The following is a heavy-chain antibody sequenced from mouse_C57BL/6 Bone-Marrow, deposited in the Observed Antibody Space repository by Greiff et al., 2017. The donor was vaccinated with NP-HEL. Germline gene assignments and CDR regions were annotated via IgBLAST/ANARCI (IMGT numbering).Heavy chain of an antibody. Sequence: EVHLVESGGDLVKPGGSLKLSCAASGFTFSSYGMSWVRQTPDKRLEWVATISSGGSYTYYPDSVKGRFTISRDNAKNTLYLQMSSLKSEDTAMYYCARHNGTSLFDYWGQGTTLTVSS. CDR3: ARHNGTSLFDY. D-gene: IGHD4-1*01. V-gene: IGHV5-6*01. CDR2: ISSGGSYT. CDR1: GFTFSSYG. J-gene: IGHJ2*01.